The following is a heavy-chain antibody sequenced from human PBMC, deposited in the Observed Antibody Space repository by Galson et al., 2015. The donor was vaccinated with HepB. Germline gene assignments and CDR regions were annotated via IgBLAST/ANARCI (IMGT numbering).Heavy chain of an antibody. CDR1: GFTFSNSA. D-gene: IGHD6-19*01. CDR2: ISASGYST. CDR3: AKEPYSSGWFRGAFDH. V-gene: IGHV3-23*01. Sequence: SLRLSCAASGFTFSNSAMNWVRQAPGKGLEWVSAISASGYSTYYAESVKGRFSISRDNSKNTLFLQMSTLRVEDTASYFCAKEPYSSGWFRGAFDHWGQGALVTVSS. J-gene: IGHJ4*02.